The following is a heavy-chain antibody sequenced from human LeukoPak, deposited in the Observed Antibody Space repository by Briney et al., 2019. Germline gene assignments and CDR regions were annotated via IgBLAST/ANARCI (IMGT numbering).Heavy chain of an antibody. V-gene: IGHV3-30*04. D-gene: IGHD1-26*01. CDR2: ISYDGSNK. CDR1: GFTFSTFA. J-gene: IGHJ3*02. CDR3: AKELPWGAFDI. Sequence: GGSLRLSCAASGFTFSTFAMIWVRQAPGKGLEWVAVISYDGSNKYYADSVKGRFTISRDNSKNTLYLQMNSLRAEDTAVYYCAKELPWGAFDIWGQGTMVTVSS.